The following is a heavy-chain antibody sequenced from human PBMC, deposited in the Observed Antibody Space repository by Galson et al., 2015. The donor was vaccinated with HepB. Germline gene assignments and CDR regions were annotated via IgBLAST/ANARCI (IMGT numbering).Heavy chain of an antibody. Sequence: SVKVSCKASGYTFTSYAMHWVRQAPGQRLEWMGWINAGNGNTKYSQKFQGRVTITRDTSASTAYMELSSLRSEDTAVYYCARGSYCGGDCSPVYYYYYGMDVWGQGTTVTVSS. CDR3: ARGSYCGGDCSPVYYYYYGMDV. D-gene: IGHD2-21*02. V-gene: IGHV1-3*01. J-gene: IGHJ6*02. CDR1: GYTFTSYA. CDR2: INAGNGNT.